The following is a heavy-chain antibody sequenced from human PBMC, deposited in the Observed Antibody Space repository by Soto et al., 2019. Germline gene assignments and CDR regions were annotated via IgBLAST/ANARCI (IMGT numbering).Heavy chain of an antibody. D-gene: IGHD3-3*01. V-gene: IGHV3-11*01. CDR2: ISGGGTTM. J-gene: IGHJ4*02. CDR1: GFRFSDHY. Sequence: QVQLVESGGGLVEPGGSLRLSCAASGFRFSDHYMTWIRQAPGKGLEWVSKISGGGTTMYYADSVKGRFTVSRDNAKNSLYLQMNSLRAEDTAVYYCAGAPYYYFSAFWGQLPLVTVSS. CDR3: AGAPYYYFSAF.